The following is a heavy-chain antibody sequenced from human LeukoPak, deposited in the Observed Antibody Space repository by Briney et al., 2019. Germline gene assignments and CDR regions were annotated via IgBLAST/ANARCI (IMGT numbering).Heavy chain of an antibody. J-gene: IGHJ6*02. Sequence: SETLSLTCTASGGSISYYYWRWIRQSPGKGLEWIGYIYYSGTTNYNPSLKSRVTISVDTSKNQFSLQLRSVTAADTAVYYCAREDPQTTVPEGMDVWGQGTTVTVSS. V-gene: IGHV4-59*01. CDR1: GGSISYYY. D-gene: IGHD4-17*01. CDR3: AREDPQTTVPEGMDV. CDR2: IYYSGTT.